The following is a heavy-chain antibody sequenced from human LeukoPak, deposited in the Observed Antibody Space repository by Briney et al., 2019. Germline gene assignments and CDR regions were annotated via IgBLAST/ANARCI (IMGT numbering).Heavy chain of an antibody. CDR1: GFTFSSYW. CDR3: ARDDCSSISCYHNWFDP. D-gene: IGHD2-2*01. Sequence: LWGSLRLSCAASGFTFSSYWMSWVRQAPGKGLEGVANIKQDGSEKYYVDSVKGRFTISRDNAKNSLYLQMNSLRAEDTAVYYCARDDCSSISCYHNWFDPWGQGTLVTVSS. J-gene: IGHJ5*02. CDR2: IKQDGSEK. V-gene: IGHV3-7*01.